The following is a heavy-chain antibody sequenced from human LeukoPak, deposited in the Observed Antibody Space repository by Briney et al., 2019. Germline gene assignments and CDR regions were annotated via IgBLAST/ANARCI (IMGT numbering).Heavy chain of an antibody. V-gene: IGHV4-59*11. D-gene: IGHD3-16*01. CDR2: IHYSGRP. CDR3: ARFGVDYDMDV. J-gene: IGHJ6*02. CDR1: GGSISGHY. Sequence: PGSGPTLVKPSETLSLTCTVSGGSISGHYWTWIRQPPGKGLEWIGQIHYSGRPDYNPSLKSRVTISVDTSKNQLSLKVTSVTGADTAVYYCARFGVDYDMDVWGQGTTVTVSS.